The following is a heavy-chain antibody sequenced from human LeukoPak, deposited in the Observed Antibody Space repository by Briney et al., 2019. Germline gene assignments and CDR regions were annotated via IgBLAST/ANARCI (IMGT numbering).Heavy chain of an antibody. D-gene: IGHD3-3*01. V-gene: IGHV3-7*01. CDR3: ATENAYYDFWSGYYRNLNWFDP. CDR1: GFTFSSYW. J-gene: IGHJ5*02. CDR2: IKQDGSEK. Sequence: PGGSLRLSCAASGFTFSSYWMSWVRQAPGKGLEWVANIKQDGSEKYYVDSVMGRFTISRDNAKNSLYLQMNSLRAEDTAVYYCATENAYYDFWSGYYRNLNWFDPWGQGTLVTVSS.